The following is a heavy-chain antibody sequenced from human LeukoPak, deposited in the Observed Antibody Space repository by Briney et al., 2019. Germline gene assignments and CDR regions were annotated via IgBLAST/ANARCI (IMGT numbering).Heavy chain of an antibody. CDR3: ARGEPMVRGVLDY. V-gene: IGHV4-30-4*01. CDR2: IYYSGST. Sequence: SGTLSLTCTVSGGSISSGDYYWSWIRRPPGKGLEWIGYIYYSGSTYYNPSLKSRVTISVDTSKNQFSLKLSSVTAADTAVYYCARGEPMVRGVLDYWGQGTLVTVSS. D-gene: IGHD3-10*01. CDR1: GGSISSGDYY. J-gene: IGHJ4*02.